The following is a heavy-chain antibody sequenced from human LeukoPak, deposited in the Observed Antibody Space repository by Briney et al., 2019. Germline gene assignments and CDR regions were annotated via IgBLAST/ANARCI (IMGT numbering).Heavy chain of an antibody. CDR2: IYYSGST. V-gene: IGHV4-31*03. Sequence: PSQTLSLTCTVSGGSISSGGYYWSWNRQHPGKGLEWIGYIYYSGSTYYNPSLKSRVTISVDTSKNQFSLKLSSVTAADTAVYYCARAAYSSSWYFDYWGQGTLVTVSS. CDR3: ARAAYSSSWYFDY. CDR1: GGSISSGGYY. J-gene: IGHJ4*02. D-gene: IGHD6-13*01.